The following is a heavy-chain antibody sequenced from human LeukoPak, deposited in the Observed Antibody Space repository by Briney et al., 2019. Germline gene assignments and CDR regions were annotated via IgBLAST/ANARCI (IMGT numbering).Heavy chain of an antibody. J-gene: IGHJ5*02. D-gene: IGHD2-2*02. CDR1: GYTFTGYY. CDR3: ARGLGYCSSTSCYSYWFDP. V-gene: IGHV1-2*02. CDR2: INPNSGGT. Sequence: ASVKVSCKASGYTFTGYYMHWVRQAPGQGLEWMGWINPNSGGTNYAQKFQGRVTMTRDTSISTAYMELSRLRSDDTAVYYCARGLGYCSSTSCYSYWFDPWGQEPWSPSPQ.